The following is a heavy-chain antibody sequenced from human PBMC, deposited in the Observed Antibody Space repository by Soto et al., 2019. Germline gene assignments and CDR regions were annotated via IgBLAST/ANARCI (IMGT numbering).Heavy chain of an antibody. V-gene: IGHV3-7*05. CDR3: ARRGYCSSTSCYSFDY. CDR2: IKQDGSEK. J-gene: IGHJ4*02. D-gene: IGHD2-2*01. CDR1: GFTFSSYW. Sequence: GGSLRLSCAASGFTFSSYWMSWVRQAPGKGLEWVANIKQDGSEKYYVDSGKGRFTISRDNARNSLYLQMNSLRAEDTAVYYCARRGYCSSTSCYSFDYWGQGTLVTVS.